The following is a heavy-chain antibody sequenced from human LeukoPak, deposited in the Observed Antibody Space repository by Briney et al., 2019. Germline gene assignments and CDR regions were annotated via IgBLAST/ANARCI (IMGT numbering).Heavy chain of an antibody. CDR1: GYSFTSYW. J-gene: IGHJ6*02. CDR2: IYPGDSDT. CDR3: ARPRAYGDYGYYGMDV. Sequence: GESLKISCKGSGYSFTSYWIGWVRQMPGKGLEWMGIIYPGDSDTRYSPSFQGQVTISADKSISTAYLQWSSLKASDTAMYYCARPRAYGDYGYYGMDVWGQGTTVTVSS. D-gene: IGHD4-17*01. V-gene: IGHV5-51*01.